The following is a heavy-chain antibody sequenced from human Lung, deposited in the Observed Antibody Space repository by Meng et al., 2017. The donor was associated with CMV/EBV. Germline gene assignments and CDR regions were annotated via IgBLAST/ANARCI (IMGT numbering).Heavy chain of an antibody. CDR2: IFYRGNT. Sequence: SETLSLXCTVSGGPISSSDYYWGWIRQPPGKGLEWIGTIFYRGNTYYNLSLKSRVTISVDTSKNQFSLKLSSVTAADTAVYYCARHRDSSVHYFGWVDPWGHGTLVTVSS. J-gene: IGHJ5*02. CDR1: GGPISSSDYY. CDR3: ARHRDSSVHYFGWVDP. V-gene: IGHV4-39*01. D-gene: IGHD3-22*01.